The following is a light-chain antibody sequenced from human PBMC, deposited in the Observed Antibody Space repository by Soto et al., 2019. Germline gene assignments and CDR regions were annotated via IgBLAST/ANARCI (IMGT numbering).Light chain of an antibody. CDR1: NNDVGGYNY. V-gene: IGLV2-14*03. J-gene: IGLJ1*01. Sequence: QSVLTQPASVSGSPGQSITISCTGTNNDVGGYNYVSWYQHHPGKAPKLMIYDVSNRPSGVSNRFSGSKSGNTASLTISGLQTEDEADYYCSSYTSSSTLYVFGTGTKLTVL. CDR3: SSYTSSSTLYV. CDR2: DVS.